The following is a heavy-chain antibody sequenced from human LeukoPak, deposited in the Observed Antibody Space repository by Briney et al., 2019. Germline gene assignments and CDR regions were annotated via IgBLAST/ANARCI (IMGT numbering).Heavy chain of an antibody. CDR2: INPSGGST. CDR1: GYTFSNYH. D-gene: IGHD3-22*01. V-gene: IGHV1-46*01. Sequence: ASVKVSCKASGYTFSNYHTHWVRQAPGQGLEWVGIINPSGGSTNYAQKFQGRVTMTRDTSTSTVYMELSSLRSEDTAVYYCARGLDSSGYYAPWGQGTLVTVSS. J-gene: IGHJ5*02. CDR3: ARGLDSSGYYAP.